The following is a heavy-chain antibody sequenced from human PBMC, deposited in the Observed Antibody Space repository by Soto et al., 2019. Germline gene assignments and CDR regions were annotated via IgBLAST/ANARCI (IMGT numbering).Heavy chain of an antibody. CDR2: ISSSSSYI. CDR1: GFTFSSYS. J-gene: IGHJ4*02. CDR3: ARVKGYSYARGENYFDY. D-gene: IGHD5-18*01. Sequence: GGSLRLSCAASGFTFSSYSMNWVRQAPGKGLEWVSSISSSSSYIYYADSVKGRFTISRDNAKNSLYLQMNSLRAEDTAVYYSARVKGYSYARGENYFDYWGQGTLVTVSS. V-gene: IGHV3-21*01.